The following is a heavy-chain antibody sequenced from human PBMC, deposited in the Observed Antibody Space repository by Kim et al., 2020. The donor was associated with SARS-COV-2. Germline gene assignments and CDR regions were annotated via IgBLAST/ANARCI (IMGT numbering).Heavy chain of an antibody. V-gene: IGHV4-31*01. J-gene: IGHJ4*01. CDR2: VCYSGST. CDR1: GGSISSGGYY. Sequence: SETLSLTCTVSGGSISSGGYYWSWIRQHPGKGLEWIGYVCYSGSTYYNPSLKSQVTISVDTSKNQFSLKLSSVTAADTAAYYCARTRITMMVVVTHSDYWGHGTLVTVSS. D-gene: IGHD3-22*01. CDR3: ARTRITMMVVVTHSDY.